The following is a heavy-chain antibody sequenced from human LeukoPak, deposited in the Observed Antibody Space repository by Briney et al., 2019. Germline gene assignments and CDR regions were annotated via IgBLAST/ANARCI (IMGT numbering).Heavy chain of an antibody. V-gene: IGHV4-34*01. CDR2: INHSGST. Sequence: PSETLSPTCAVYGGSFSGYYWSWIRQPPGKGLEWIGEINHSGSTNYNPSLKSRVTISVDTSKNQFSLKLSSVTAADTAVYYCARKRRLRGIVVVVAAKAVDAFDIWGQGTMVTVSS. CDR1: GGSFSGYY. J-gene: IGHJ3*02. D-gene: IGHD2-15*01. CDR3: ARKRRLRGIVVVVAAKAVDAFDI.